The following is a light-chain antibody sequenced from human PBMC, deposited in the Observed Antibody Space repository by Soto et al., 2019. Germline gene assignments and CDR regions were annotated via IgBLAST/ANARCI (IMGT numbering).Light chain of an antibody. J-gene: IGKJ4*01. Sequence: DIQMTQSPSTLSASVGDRVTITCRASQTLSRWLAWYQQKPGKAPKLLISKASTLESGVPSRFSGGGSGAEFTLTISSLQPDDCATYYCQQYNTYLFGGGTRVEIK. CDR1: QTLSRW. CDR2: KAS. V-gene: IGKV1-5*03. CDR3: QQYNTYL.